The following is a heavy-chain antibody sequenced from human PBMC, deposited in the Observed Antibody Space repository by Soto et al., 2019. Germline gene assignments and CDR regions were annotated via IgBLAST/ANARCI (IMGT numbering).Heavy chain of an antibody. J-gene: IGHJ4*02. CDR3: VRDRKSSGYHTFDY. Sequence: GGSLRLSCAASGFTFSSYSMNWVRQAPGKGLEWVSRINSDGSSTSYADSVKGRFTISRDNAKNTLYLQMYSLRAEDTAVYYCVRDRKSSGYHTFDYWGQGTPVNVSS. CDR1: GFTFSSYS. D-gene: IGHD3-22*01. V-gene: IGHV3-74*01. CDR2: INSDGSST.